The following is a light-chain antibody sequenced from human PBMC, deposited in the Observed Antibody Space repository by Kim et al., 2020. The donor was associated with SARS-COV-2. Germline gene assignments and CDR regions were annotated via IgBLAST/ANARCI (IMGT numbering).Light chain of an antibody. CDR2: GAS. V-gene: IGKV4-1*01. Sequence: RAPRNCKSSQTVLYNSNNKNYLAWYQQKPGQAPKLLIYGASIRESGVSDRFSGSGSETDFTLTISSLQAEDVAVYYCQQYYSTPPSFGQGTKLEI. CDR3: QQYYSTPPS. CDR1: QTVLYNSNNKNY. J-gene: IGKJ2*03.